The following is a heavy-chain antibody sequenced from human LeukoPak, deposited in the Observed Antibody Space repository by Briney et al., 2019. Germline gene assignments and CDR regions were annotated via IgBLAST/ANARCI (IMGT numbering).Heavy chain of an antibody. CDR1: GGSINSYY. CDR2: IYSSGST. CDR3: ARGYGVYFSGMDV. Sequence: KPSETLSLTCTVSGGSINSYYWSWIRQPAGKGLAWIGRIYSSGSTNYNPSLKSRVTMSVDSSENQFSLRLSSVTAADTAVYYCARGYGVYFSGMDVWGQGTTVTVSS. J-gene: IGHJ6*02. D-gene: IGHD4-17*01. V-gene: IGHV4-4*07.